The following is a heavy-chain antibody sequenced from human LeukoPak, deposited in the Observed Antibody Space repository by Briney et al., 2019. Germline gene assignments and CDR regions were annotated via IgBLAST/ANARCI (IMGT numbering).Heavy chain of an antibody. CDR3: ARIIFRGATNWFDP. CDR1: GGSFSGYY. CDR2: INHSGST. J-gene: IGHJ5*02. V-gene: IGHV4-34*01. Sequence: SETLSLTCAVYGGSFSGYYWSWIRQPPGKGLEWIGEINHSGSTNYNPSLKSRVTISVDTSKNQFSLKLSSVTAADTAVYYCARIIFRGATNWFDPWGQGTLVTVSS. D-gene: IGHD1-26*01.